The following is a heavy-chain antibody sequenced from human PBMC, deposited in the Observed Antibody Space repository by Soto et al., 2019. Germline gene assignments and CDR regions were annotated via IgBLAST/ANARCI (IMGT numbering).Heavy chain of an antibody. CDR1: GGSISSSSYY. CDR2: IYYSGST. CDR3: ATQEVGGSYVYTFDP. J-gene: IGHJ5*02. Sequence: SETLSLTCTVSGGSISSSSYYSGWIRQPPGKGLEWIGSIYYSGSTYYNPSLKSRVTISVDTSKNHFSLKLSSVTAADTAVYYCATQEVGGSYVYTFDPWGQGTLVTVSS. V-gene: IGHV4-39*02. D-gene: IGHD1-26*01.